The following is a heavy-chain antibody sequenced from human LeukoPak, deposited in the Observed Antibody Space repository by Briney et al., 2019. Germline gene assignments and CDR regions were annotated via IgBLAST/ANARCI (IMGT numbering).Heavy chain of an antibody. J-gene: IGHJ5*02. V-gene: IGHV4-59*01. D-gene: IGHD3-10*01. CDR2: IYYSGST. CDR3: ARVGDWFDP. Sequence: SETLSLTCTVSGGSISNYYWSWIRQPPGKGLEWIGYIYYSGSTNYNPSLKSRVTISVDTSKNQFSLKLSSVTAADTAVYYCARVGDWFDPWGQGTLVTVSS. CDR1: GGSISNYY.